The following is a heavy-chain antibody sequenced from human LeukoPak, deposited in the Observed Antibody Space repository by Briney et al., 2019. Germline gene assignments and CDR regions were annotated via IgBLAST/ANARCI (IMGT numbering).Heavy chain of an antibody. CDR1: GGSFSGYY. V-gene: IGHV4-34*01. CDR2: INHSGST. CDR3: ARQDYGGNSFDYYYYYMDV. Sequence: SETLSLTCAVYGGSFSGYYWSWIRQPPGKGLEWIGEINHSGSTNYNPSLKSRVTISVDTSKNQFSLKLSSVTAADTAVYYCARQDYGGNSFDYYYYYMDVWGKGTTVTISS. D-gene: IGHD4-23*01. J-gene: IGHJ6*03.